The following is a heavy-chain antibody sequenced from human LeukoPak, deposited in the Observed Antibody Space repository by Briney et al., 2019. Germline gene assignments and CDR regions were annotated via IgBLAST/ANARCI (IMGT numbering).Heavy chain of an antibody. J-gene: IGHJ4*02. Sequence: SETLSLTCSVSGGSITSSSYYWAWIRQPPEKGLEWIGSIYYTGGTYYSPSLRSRVTISVDTSKNQFSLKLSSVTAADTAVYYCARHGGTRITLVEVYYFDYWGQGTLVTVSS. V-gene: IGHV4-39*01. CDR2: IYYTGGT. D-gene: IGHD4-11*01. CDR1: GGSITSSSYY. CDR3: ARHGGTRITLVEVYYFDY.